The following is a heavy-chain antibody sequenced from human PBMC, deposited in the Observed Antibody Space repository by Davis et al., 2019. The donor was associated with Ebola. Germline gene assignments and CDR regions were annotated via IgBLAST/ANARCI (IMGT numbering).Heavy chain of an antibody. D-gene: IGHD3-10*01. V-gene: IGHV4-59*12. CDR1: VGSFSGYY. Sequence: MPSETLSLTCAVYVGSFSGYYWSWIRQPPGKGLEWIGYIHDSGSTNYNPSLKSRLTISVDTSKNQFSLKLSSVTAADTAVYYCARVPITMVQGVIRGLGFDPWGQGTLVTVSS. CDR2: IHDSGST. CDR3: ARVPITMVQGVIRGLGFDP. J-gene: IGHJ5*02.